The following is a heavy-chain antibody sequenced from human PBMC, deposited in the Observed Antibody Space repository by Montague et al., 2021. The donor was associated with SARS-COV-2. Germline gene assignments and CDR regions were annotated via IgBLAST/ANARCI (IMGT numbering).Heavy chain of an antibody. CDR1: GGSISSYY. CDR3: ASAPYSSSWTGFGDYGYLMDV. CDR2: IYTSGIA. V-gene: IGHV4-4*07. Sequence: SETLSLTCTVSGGSISSYYWSWIRQPAGKALEWIGHIYTSGIANYNPSLKSRVTISIDTSKNQFSLKLNSVTAADTAVYYCASAPYSSSWTGFGDYGYLMDVWGRGTPVTVSS. D-gene: IGHD6-13*01. J-gene: IGHJ6*02.